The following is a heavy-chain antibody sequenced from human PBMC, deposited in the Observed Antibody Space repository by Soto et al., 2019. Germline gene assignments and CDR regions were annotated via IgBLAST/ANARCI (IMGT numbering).Heavy chain of an antibody. J-gene: IGHJ3*02. CDR1: GGSFSGYY. CDR3: ARRAGQWKRPNAFDI. D-gene: IGHD6-19*01. V-gene: IGHV4-34*01. Sequence: SSPLYLTCAFYGGSFSGYYWSWIRQPPGKGLEWIGEINHSGSVSTYYNPSFKRRVTISLDTSKNQFSLNLSSVTAADTAVYFCARRAGQWKRPNAFDIWGQGTMVTVSS. CDR2: INHSGSVST.